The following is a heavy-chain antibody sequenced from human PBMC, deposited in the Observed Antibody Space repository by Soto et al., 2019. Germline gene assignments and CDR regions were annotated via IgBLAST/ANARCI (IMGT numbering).Heavy chain of an antibody. J-gene: IGHJ4*02. V-gene: IGHV3-30*18. CDR1: GFTFSSYG. CDR3: AKAIAAAGI. Sequence: QVQLVESGGGVVQPGRSLRLSCAASGFTFSSYGMHWVRQAPGKGLEWVAVISYDGSNKYYADSVKGRFTISRDNSKNTLYLQMNSLRAEDTAVYYCAKAIAAAGIWGQGTLVTVSS. D-gene: IGHD6-13*01. CDR2: ISYDGSNK.